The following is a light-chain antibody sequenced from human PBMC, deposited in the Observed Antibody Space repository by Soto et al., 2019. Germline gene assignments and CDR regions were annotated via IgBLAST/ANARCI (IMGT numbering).Light chain of an antibody. J-gene: IGKJ3*01. CDR2: GAS. Sequence: EIVMTQSPATLSVSPGERATLSCRASQSVSSNLAWYQQKPGQAPRLLIYGASTRATGIPARFSGSGSGTEFTLTISSLQSEDFAVYYCQQYNNWGPGFGPGTKVDIK. CDR1: QSVSSN. V-gene: IGKV3-15*01. CDR3: QQYNNWGPG.